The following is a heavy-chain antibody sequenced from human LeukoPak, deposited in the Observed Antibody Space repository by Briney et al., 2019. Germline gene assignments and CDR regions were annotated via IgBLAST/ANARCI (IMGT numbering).Heavy chain of an antibody. CDR3: ARDRLLWFGELNHYFDY. D-gene: IGHD3-10*01. V-gene: IGHV4-38-2*02. CDR2: IYYRRTT. Sequence: SETLSLTCTVSGYSISSGYDWGWIRQPPGQGLEWIGSIYYRRTTYYNPSLKSRVTISIDTSKNQFSLRLSSMTAADTAVYYCARDRLLWFGELNHYFDYWGQGTLVTVSS. CDR1: GYSISSGYD. J-gene: IGHJ4*02.